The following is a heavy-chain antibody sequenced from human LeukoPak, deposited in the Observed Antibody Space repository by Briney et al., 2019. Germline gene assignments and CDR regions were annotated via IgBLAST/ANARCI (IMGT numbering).Heavy chain of an antibody. CDR2: ISTYNGNT. V-gene: IGHV1-18*04. J-gene: IGHJ4*02. CDR3: ARGPYGSGSYYLHY. D-gene: IGHD3-10*01. Sequence: ASVEVSCKASGYTFTGYYIHWVRQAPGQGLEWMGWISTYNGNTNYAQKLQGRVTMTTDTSTSTGYMELRSLRSDDTAVYYCARGPYGSGSYYLHYWGQGTLVTVSS. CDR1: GYTFTGYY.